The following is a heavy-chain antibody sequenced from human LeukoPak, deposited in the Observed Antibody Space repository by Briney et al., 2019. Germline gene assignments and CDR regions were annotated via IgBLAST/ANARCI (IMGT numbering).Heavy chain of an antibody. CDR2: IYYSGST. J-gene: IGHJ4*02. V-gene: IGHV4-61*05. CDR1: GVSISSSSYS. Sequence: SETLSLTCTVSGVSISSSSYSWGWIRQPPGKALEWIGFIYYSGSTNYNPSLKSRVTMSVDTSKNQFSLKLSSVTAADTALYYCARGGRYFDYWGQGTLVTVSS. CDR3: ARGGRYFDY. D-gene: IGHD3-16*01.